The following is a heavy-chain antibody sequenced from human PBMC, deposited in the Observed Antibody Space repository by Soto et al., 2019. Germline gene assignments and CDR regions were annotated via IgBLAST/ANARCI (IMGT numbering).Heavy chain of an antibody. CDR1: GGSISSGGYY. Sequence: SETLSLTCTVSGGSISSGGYYWSWIRQHPGKGLEWIGYIYYSGSTYYNPSLKSRVTISVDTSKNQFSLKLSSVTAADTAVYYCARAPLALYYFDYWGQGTLVTVSS. D-gene: IGHD1-1*01. CDR2: IYYSGST. J-gene: IGHJ4*02. V-gene: IGHV4-31*03. CDR3: ARAPLALYYFDY.